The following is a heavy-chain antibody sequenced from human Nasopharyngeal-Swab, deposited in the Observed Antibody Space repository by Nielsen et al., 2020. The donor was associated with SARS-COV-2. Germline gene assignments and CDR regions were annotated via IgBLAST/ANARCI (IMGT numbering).Heavy chain of an antibody. CDR3: ASAVTGPLY. CDR1: GFNFRHYA. Sequence: GESLKISCTASGFNFRHYAMSWVRLAPGKGLEWVSIIYSSGSIYHADSVKGRFIISRDTSKNTLSLRMNSLRVEDTAVYYCASAVTGPLYWGQGTLVTVSS. D-gene: IGHD4-11*01. V-gene: IGHV3-23*01. J-gene: IGHJ1*01. CDR2: IYSSGSI.